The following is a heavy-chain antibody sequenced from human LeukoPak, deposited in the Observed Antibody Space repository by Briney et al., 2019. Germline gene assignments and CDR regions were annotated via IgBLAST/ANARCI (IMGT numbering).Heavy chain of an antibody. CDR1: GFTFSSYS. Sequence: GGSLRLSCAASGFTFSSYSMNWVRQAPGKGLEWVSYISSSSSTIYYADSVKGRFTISRDNAKNSLYLQMNSLRAEGTAVYYCARMDCSSTSCPLGYWGQGTLVTVSS. CDR3: ARMDCSSTSCPLGY. J-gene: IGHJ4*02. CDR2: ISSSSSTI. V-gene: IGHV3-48*04. D-gene: IGHD2-2*01.